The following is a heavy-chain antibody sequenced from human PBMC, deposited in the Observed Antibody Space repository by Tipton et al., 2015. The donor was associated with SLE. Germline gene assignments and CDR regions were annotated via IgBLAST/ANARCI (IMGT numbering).Heavy chain of an antibody. J-gene: IGHJ4*02. Sequence: TLSLTCTVYGESLSGHYWIWIRQPPGKGLEWIGDINHSGRIDYNPSLMSRVTISEATSTNQFSLTLTSVTAADTAVYYCTRDGGVGATVWWGQGTLVTVSS. CDR1: GESLSGHY. CDR3: TRDGGVGATVW. V-gene: IGHV4-34*01. CDR2: INHSGRI. D-gene: IGHD1-26*01.